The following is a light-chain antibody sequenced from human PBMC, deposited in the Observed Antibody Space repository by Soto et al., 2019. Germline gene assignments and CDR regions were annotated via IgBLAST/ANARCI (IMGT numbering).Light chain of an antibody. J-gene: IGKJ1*01. CDR1: QSVSSN. Sequence: EIVMTQSPATLSVSPGERATLSCRASQSVSSNLAWYQQKPGQAPRLLIYGASTRATGIPARFSGSGSGTEFTLTISSLQSEDFSVYDCQQYNNWPPGTFGHGTKVEIK. CDR2: GAS. CDR3: QQYNNWPPGT. V-gene: IGKV3-15*01.